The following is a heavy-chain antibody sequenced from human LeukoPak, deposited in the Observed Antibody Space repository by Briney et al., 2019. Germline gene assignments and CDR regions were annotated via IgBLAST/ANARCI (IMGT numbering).Heavy chain of an antibody. Sequence: ESLKISCKGSGYSFTTYWIGWVRQVPGKGLEWMGIIYPVDSDTTYSPSFQGQVTTSADKSISTAYLQWSSLKASDTAMYYCASGDNSGYFRSPTEAYWGQGTLVTVSS. V-gene: IGHV5-51*01. CDR2: IYPVDSDT. CDR1: GYSFTTYW. CDR3: ASGDNSGYFRSPTEAY. J-gene: IGHJ4*02. D-gene: IGHD3-22*01.